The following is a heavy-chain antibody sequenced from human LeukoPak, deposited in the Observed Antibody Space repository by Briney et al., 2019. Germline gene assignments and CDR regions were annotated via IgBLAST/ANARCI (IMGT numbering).Heavy chain of an antibody. Sequence: ASVKVSCKASGYTFTGYYMHWVRQAPGQGLEWMGWINPNSGGTNYAQKFQGRVTMTRDTSISTAYMELSRLRSDDTAVYYCARELGVPAAISSFYYYYMDVWGKGTTVTVSS. D-gene: IGHD2-2*01. CDR2: INPNSGGT. CDR3: ARELGVPAAISSFYYYYMDV. J-gene: IGHJ6*03. V-gene: IGHV1-2*02. CDR1: GYTFTGYY.